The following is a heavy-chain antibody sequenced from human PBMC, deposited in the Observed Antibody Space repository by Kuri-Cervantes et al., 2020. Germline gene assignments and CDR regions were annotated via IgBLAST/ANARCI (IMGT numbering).Heavy chain of an antibody. Sequence: GESLKISCAASGFTFSSYAMHWVRQAPGKGLEWVAVISYDGSNKYYADSVKGRFTISRDNAKNSLYLQMNSLRDEDTAVYYCARDGGIAAAGTLVDWGQGTVVTVSS. CDR3: ARDGGIAAAGTLVD. V-gene: IGHV3-30-3*01. D-gene: IGHD6-13*01. CDR1: GFTFSSYA. J-gene: IGHJ4*02. CDR2: ISYDGSNK.